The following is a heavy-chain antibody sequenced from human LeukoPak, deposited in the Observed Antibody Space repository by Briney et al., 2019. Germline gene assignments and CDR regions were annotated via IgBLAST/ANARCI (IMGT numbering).Heavy chain of an antibody. Sequence: PSETLSLTCTVSGGSISSSSYYWGWIRQPPGKGLEWIGSIYYSGSTYYNPSLKSRVAISVDTSKNQFSLKLSSVTAADTAVYYCARAHPSNYYYYGMDVWGQGTTVTVSS. CDR1: GGSISSSSYY. J-gene: IGHJ6*02. V-gene: IGHV4-39*07. D-gene: IGHD2-2*01. CDR3: ARAHPSNYYYYGMDV. CDR2: IYYSGST.